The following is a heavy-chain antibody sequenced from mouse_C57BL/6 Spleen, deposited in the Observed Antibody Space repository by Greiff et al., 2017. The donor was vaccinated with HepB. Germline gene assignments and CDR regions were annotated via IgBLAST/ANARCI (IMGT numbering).Heavy chain of an antibody. J-gene: IGHJ3*01. CDR1: GYTFTSYW. CDR2: INPSNGGT. V-gene: IGHV1-53*01. CDR3: ASYDGYYVWFAY. Sequence: QVQLQQSGTELVKPGASVKLSCKASGYTFTSYWMHWVKQRPGQGLEWIGNINPSNGGTNYNEKFKSKATLTVDKSSSTAYMQLSSLTSEDSAGYDCASYDGYYVWFAYWGQGTLVTVSA. D-gene: IGHD2-3*01.